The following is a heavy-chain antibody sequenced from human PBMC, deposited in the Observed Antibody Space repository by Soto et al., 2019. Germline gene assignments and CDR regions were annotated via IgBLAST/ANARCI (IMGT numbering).Heavy chain of an antibody. J-gene: IGHJ4*02. CDR3: ARDFPGRDYYDSSGYYEGGLDY. CDR1: GFTFSSYG. Sequence: GGSLRLSCAASGFTFSSYGMHWVRQAPGKGLEWVAVIWYDGSNKYYADSVKGRFTISRDNSKNTLYLQMNSLRAEDTAVYYCARDFPGRDYYDSSGYYEGGLDYWGQGTLVTVSS. V-gene: IGHV3-33*01. D-gene: IGHD3-22*01. CDR2: IWYDGSNK.